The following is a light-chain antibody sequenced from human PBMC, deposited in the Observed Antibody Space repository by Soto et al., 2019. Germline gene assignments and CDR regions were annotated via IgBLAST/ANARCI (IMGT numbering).Light chain of an antibody. V-gene: IGKV1-5*03. CDR2: TAS. CDR3: QEYNSDSGVT. J-gene: IGKJ4*01. Sequence: DIQMTQSPSTLSASVGDRVTITCRASQSISSWLAWYQQKPGKAPNLLIYTASNLKSGVPSRFSDSGSGTEFTLTISSLQPDDFATYYCQEYNSDSGVTFGGGTKVEI. CDR1: QSISSW.